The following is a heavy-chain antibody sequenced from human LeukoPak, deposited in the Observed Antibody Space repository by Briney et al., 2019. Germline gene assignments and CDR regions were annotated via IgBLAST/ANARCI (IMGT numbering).Heavy chain of an antibody. D-gene: IGHD3-22*01. CDR3: APSEGYYYDSSGQIDY. CDR1: W. V-gene: IGHV3-74*01. CDR2: INSDGSST. J-gene: IGHJ4*02. Sequence: WMXWVRQAPGKGVVWVSRINSDGSSTSYADSVKGGLTIYRDKAKNKLYLQMNSLRAEDTAVYYCAPSEGYYYDSSGQIDYWGQGTLVTVSS.